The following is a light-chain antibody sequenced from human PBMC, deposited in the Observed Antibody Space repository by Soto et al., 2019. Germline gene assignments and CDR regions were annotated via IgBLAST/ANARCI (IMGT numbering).Light chain of an antibody. CDR1: QSVSSN. V-gene: IGKV3-15*01. CDR2: VAS. Sequence: EIVMTQSPATLSVSPGERATLSCRASQSVSSNLAWYQQKPGQTPKLLIYVASTRATGIPARFSGSGSGTEFTLTISSLQSEAFVVYYCQQYNVWPLTFGGGTKVEFK. J-gene: IGKJ4*01. CDR3: QQYNVWPLT.